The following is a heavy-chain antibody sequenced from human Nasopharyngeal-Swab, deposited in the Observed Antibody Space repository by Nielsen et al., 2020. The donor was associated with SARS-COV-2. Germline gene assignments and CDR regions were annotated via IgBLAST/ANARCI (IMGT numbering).Heavy chain of an antibody. V-gene: IGHV3-33*01. CDR2: IWYDGSNK. Sequence: GESLKISCAASGFTFSSYGMHWARQAPGKGLEWVAVIWYDGSNKYYADSVKGRFTISRDNSKNTLYLQMNSLRAEDTAVYYCARGTISMDVWGQGTTVTVSS. D-gene: IGHD4/OR15-4a*01. CDR1: GFTFSSYG. J-gene: IGHJ6*02. CDR3: ARGTISMDV.